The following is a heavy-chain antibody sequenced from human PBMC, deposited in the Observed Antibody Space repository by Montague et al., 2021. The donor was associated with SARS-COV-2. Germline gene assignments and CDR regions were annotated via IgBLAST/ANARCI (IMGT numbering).Heavy chain of an antibody. CDR3: ARLYGSSFDY. CDR2: FYYAGGT. CDR1: GGSVSRISSH. D-gene: IGHD4-17*01. V-gene: IGHV4-39*01. J-gene: IGHJ4*02. Sequence: SETLSLTCSVSGGSVSRISSHWGWIRQPPGKGLEYIGSFYYAGGTQYNPSLKSRVTISVDTSKDQFSLKMNSVTAADTAVYFCARLYGSSFDYWGQGTLVTVSS.